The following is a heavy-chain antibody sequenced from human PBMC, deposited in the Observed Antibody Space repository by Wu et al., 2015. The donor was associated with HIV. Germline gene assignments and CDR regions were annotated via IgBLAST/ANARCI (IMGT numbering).Heavy chain of an antibody. V-gene: IGHV1-8*01. CDR1: GYTFTSYD. CDR2: MNPNSGNT. Sequence: QVQLVQSGAEVKKPGASVKVSCKASGYTFTSYDINWVRQATGQGLEWMGWMNPNSGNTGYAQKFQGRVTMTRDTSISTAYMELSSLRSEDTAVYYCARTAKYYFDSSGYYYGYWGQGTLVHRLL. D-gene: IGHD3-22*01. J-gene: IGHJ4*02. CDR3: ARTAKYYFDSSGYYYGY.